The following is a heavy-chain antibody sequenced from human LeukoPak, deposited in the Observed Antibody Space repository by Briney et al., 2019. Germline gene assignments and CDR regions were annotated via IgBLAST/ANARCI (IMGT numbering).Heavy chain of an antibody. CDR2: IKEDGSIQ. Sequence: GYLRNSYVASGFAVSSYWMTWVRQAPGKGLEWLANIKEDGSIQYYLDSVRGRFTISRDNAKTSVYLQLNSLRADDTAVYYCARDVWTGVAVSDYWGQGTLVTVSS. CDR3: ARDVWTGVAVSDY. J-gene: IGHJ4*02. V-gene: IGHV3-7*04. D-gene: IGHD6-19*01. CDR1: GFAVSSYW.